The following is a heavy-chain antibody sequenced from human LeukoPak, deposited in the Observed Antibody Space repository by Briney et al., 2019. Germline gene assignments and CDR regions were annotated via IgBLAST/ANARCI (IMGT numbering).Heavy chain of an antibody. CDR2: INHSGST. CDR3: ARAAPTPPAAAGNWFDP. Sequence: PSETLSLTCAVYGGSFSGYYWSWIRQPPGKGLEWIGEINHSGSTNYNPSLKSRVTISVDTSKNQFSLKLSSVTAADTAVYYCARAAPTPPAAAGNWFDPWGQGTLVTVSS. D-gene: IGHD6-13*01. J-gene: IGHJ5*02. CDR1: GGSFSGYY. V-gene: IGHV4-34*01.